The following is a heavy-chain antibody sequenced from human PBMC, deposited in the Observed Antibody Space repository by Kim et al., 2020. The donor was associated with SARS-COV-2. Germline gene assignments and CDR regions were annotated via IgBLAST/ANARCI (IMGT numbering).Heavy chain of an antibody. D-gene: IGHD1-20*01. CDR3: ARDGGQFYGITNAFDI. CDR1: GFTFSSYA. V-gene: IGHV3-30-3*01. Sequence: GGSLRLSCAASGFTFSSYAMHWVRQAPGKGLEWVAVISYDGSNKYYADSVKGRFTISRDNSKNTLYLQMNSLRAEDTAVYYCARDGGQFYGITNAFDIWG. J-gene: IGHJ3*02. CDR2: ISYDGSNK.